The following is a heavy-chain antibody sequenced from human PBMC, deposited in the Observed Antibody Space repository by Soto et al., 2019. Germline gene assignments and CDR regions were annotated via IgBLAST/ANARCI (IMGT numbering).Heavy chain of an antibody. CDR3: ARRLGHGQTIHSSSWYVFDY. CDR1: GYSFTSYW. J-gene: IGHJ4*02. Sequence: GESLKISCKGSGYSFTSYWIGWVRQMPGKGLEWMGIIYPGDSDTRYSPSFQGQVTISADKSISTAYLQWSSLKASDTAMYYCARRLGHGQTIHSSSWYVFDYWGQGTLVTVFS. CDR2: IYPGDSDT. V-gene: IGHV5-51*01. D-gene: IGHD6-13*01.